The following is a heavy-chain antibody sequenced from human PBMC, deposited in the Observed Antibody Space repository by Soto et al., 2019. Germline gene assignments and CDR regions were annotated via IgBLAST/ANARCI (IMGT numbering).Heavy chain of an antibody. D-gene: IGHD1-26*01. CDR1: GFTFSSYW. Sequence: EVQLVESGGGLVQPGGSLRLSCAASGFTFSSYWMHWVRQAPGKGLVWVSRINSDGSSTNYADSVKGRFTISRDNAKKTLYLQMNSLRAEDTAVYYCARGGSLNWYFDLCARGTLVTVSS. J-gene: IGHJ2*01. CDR2: INSDGSST. V-gene: IGHV3-74*01. CDR3: ARGGSLNWYFDL.